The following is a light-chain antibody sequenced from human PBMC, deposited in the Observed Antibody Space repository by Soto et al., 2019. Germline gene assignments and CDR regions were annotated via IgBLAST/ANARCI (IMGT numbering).Light chain of an antibody. J-gene: IGLJ3*02. Sequence: QSVLTQPPSVSGAPGQRVTISCTGSSSNIGAGYDVYWYQQLPGTAPKLLIYGNSNRPSGVPDRFSGSKSGTSASLAITGLQAEDEADYYCQYYDSSLSGLWVFGGGTKLTVL. CDR3: QYYDSSLSGLWV. CDR2: GNS. CDR1: SSNIGAGYD. V-gene: IGLV1-40*01.